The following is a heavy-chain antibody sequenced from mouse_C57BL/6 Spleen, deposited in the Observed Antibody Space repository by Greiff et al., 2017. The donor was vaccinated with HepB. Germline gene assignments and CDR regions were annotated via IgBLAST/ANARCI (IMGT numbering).Heavy chain of an antibody. V-gene: IGHV1-50*01. Sequence: QVQLQQPGAELVKPGASVKLSCKASGYTFTSYWMQWVKQRPGQGLEWIGEIDPSDSYTNYNQKFKGKATLTVDTSSSTAYMQLSSLTSEDSAVYYCARRGKLYYFDYWGQGTTLTVSS. CDR2: IDPSDSYT. CDR3: ARRGKLYYFDY. D-gene: IGHD4-1*01. J-gene: IGHJ2*01. CDR1: GYTFTSYW.